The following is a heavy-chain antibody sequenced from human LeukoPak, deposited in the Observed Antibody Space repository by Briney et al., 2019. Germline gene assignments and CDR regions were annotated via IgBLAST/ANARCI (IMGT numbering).Heavy chain of an antibody. V-gene: IGHV3-7*01. CDR1: GFIFSTYW. CDR3: ARAHTEWYIDL. CDR2: IRQDGNEK. J-gene: IGHJ2*01. Sequence: GGSLRLSCTASGFIFSTYWMTWVRQAPGMGLEWVANIRQDGNEKFYVDSVKGRFIISRDNAKNSLYLQLNSLRAEDTAVYYCARAHTEWYIDLWGRGTLVTVSS. D-gene: IGHD2-8*02.